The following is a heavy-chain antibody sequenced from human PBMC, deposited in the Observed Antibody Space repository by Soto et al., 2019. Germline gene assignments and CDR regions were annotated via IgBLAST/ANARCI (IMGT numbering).Heavy chain of an antibody. CDR1: GFTFSSYG. CDR2: IWYDGSNK. V-gene: IGHV3-33*01. J-gene: IGHJ6*02. D-gene: IGHD3-3*01. CDR3: ARDLLDFWSDTWIGYGMDV. Sequence: GGSLRLSCAASGFTFSSYGMHWVRQAPGKGLEWVAVIWYDGSNKYYADSVKGRFTISRDNSKNTLYLQMNSLRAEDTAVYYCARDLLDFWSDTWIGYGMDVWGQGTTVTVSS.